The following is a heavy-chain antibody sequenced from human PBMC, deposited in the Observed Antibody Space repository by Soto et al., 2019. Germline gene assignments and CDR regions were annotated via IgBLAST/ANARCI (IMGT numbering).Heavy chain of an antibody. V-gene: IGHV3-48*02. CDR1: GFTFSSYS. D-gene: IGHD3-22*01. Sequence: EVQLVESGGGLVQPGGSLRLSCAASGFTFSSYSMNWVRQAPGKGLEWVSYVSSSSSTIYYADSVKGRFTISRDNAKNSLYLQMNSLGDEDTAVYYCARGRYYYDISGYWGYWGQGTLVTVSS. J-gene: IGHJ4*02. CDR3: ARGRYYYDISGYWGY. CDR2: VSSSSSTI.